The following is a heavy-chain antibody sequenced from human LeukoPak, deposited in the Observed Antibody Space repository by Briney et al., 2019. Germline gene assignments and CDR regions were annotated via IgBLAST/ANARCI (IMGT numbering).Heavy chain of an antibody. CDR1: GGSFSGYY. CDR2: INHSGST. CDR3: ARGLAAAGNKFDP. Sequence: SETLSLTCAVYGGSFSGYYWSWIRQPPGKGLEWIGEINHSGSTNYNPSLKSRVTISVDTSKNQFSLKLSSVTAADTAVYYCARGLAAAGNKFDPWGQGTLVTVSS. J-gene: IGHJ5*02. V-gene: IGHV4-34*01. D-gene: IGHD6-13*01.